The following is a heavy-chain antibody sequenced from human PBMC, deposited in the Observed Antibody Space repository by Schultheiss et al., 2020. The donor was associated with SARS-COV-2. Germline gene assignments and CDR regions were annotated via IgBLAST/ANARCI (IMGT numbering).Heavy chain of an antibody. Sequence: SETLSLTCAVYGGSFSGYYWSWIRQPPGKGLEWIGYIYYSGSTNYNPSLKSRVTISVDTSKNQFSLKLSSVTAADTAVYYCARRVTTYVLNWYFDLWGRGTLVTVSS. D-gene: IGHD4-11*01. V-gene: IGHV4-59*08. J-gene: IGHJ2*01. CDR3: ARRVTTYVLNWYFDL. CDR2: IYYSGST. CDR1: GGSFSGYY.